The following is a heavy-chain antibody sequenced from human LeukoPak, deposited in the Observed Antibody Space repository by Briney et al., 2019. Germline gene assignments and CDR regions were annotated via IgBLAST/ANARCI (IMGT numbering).Heavy chain of an antibody. CDR3: ARSAAGHQYYFDY. J-gene: IGHJ4*02. CDR1: NGSISDDY. Sequence: PSETLSLTCIISNGSISDDYWSWIRQPPGKGLEWIGYIYYSGSTNYNPSLKSRVTISVDRSKNQFSLKLSSLTAADTAVYYCARSAAGHQYYFDYWGQGTLVTVSS. V-gene: IGHV4-59*01. CDR2: IYYSGST. D-gene: IGHD2-2*01.